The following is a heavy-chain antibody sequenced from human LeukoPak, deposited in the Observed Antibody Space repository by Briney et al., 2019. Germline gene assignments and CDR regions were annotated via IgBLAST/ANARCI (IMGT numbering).Heavy chain of an antibody. CDR1: GYSFTGYY. D-gene: IGHD6-13*01. CDR2: INPSSGDT. V-gene: IGHV1-2*02. J-gene: IGHJ4*02. Sequence: GASVEVSCKASGYSFTGYYMHWVRLAPGQGLEWMGWINPSSGDTIYAQKFQGRVTMTRDTSISTAYMELSRLQSDDTAIYYCARLASSYNWGQGALVTVSS. CDR3: ARLASSYN.